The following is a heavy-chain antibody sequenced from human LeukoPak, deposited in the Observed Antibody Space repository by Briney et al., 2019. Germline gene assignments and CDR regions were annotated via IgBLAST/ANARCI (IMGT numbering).Heavy chain of an antibody. CDR1: GFTLSSYN. CDR2: ITSGSSYI. V-gene: IGHV3-21*01. J-gene: IGHJ4*02. D-gene: IGHD1-26*01. CDR3: ARYSGTYRDY. Sequence: PGGSLRLSCAASGFTLSSYNMNWVRQGPGKGLEWVSSITSGSSYIFYADSVKGRFTISRDNAKNSLYLQMDSLRAEDTAVYYCARYSGTYRDYWGQGTLVTVSS.